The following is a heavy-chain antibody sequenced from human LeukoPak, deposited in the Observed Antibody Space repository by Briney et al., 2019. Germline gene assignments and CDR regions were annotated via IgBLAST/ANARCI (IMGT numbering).Heavy chain of an antibody. D-gene: IGHD3-22*01. J-gene: IGHJ3*02. Sequence: PGGSLRLSCAASGFTFSSYAMSWVRQAPGKGLEWVSGISGSGGSTYYADSVKGRFTISRDNSKNTLYLQMNSLRAEDTAVYYCAIYYHSSGYPGAIDISGQGTMVTVSS. CDR1: GFTFSSYA. CDR3: AIYYHSSGYPGAIDI. CDR2: ISGSGGST. V-gene: IGHV3-23*01.